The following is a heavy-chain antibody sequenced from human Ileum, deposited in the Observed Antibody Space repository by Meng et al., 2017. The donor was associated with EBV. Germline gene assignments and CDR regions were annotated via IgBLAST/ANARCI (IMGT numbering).Heavy chain of an antibody. Sequence: QGQLQESGPGLVNPSQTLSLTCTVSGGSISSSNYYWSWIRQPPGKGLEWSGHIYNSGSTYYNPSLKSRITISVDTSKNQFSLKLSSVTAADTAVYYCARGQKGYFDLWGRGTLVTVSS. J-gene: IGHJ2*01. V-gene: IGHV4-30-4*01. CDR2: IYNSGST. CDR3: ARGQKGYFDL. CDR1: GGSISSSNYY.